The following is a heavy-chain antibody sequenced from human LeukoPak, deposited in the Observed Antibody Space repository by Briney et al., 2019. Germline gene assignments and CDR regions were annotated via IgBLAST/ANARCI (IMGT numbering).Heavy chain of an antibody. J-gene: IGHJ3*02. CDR2: IHTSGNT. Sequence: GGSLRLSCAVSGFIVSSNYMSWVRQAPGKGLEWVSAIHTSGNTFYADSVRGRFTISRDNSKNTLSLQMNTLRAEDTAVYYCARDLRYDSSGYKRAAFDIWGQGTMVTVSS. D-gene: IGHD3-22*01. CDR3: ARDLRYDSSGYKRAAFDI. CDR1: GFIVSSNY. V-gene: IGHV3-66*01.